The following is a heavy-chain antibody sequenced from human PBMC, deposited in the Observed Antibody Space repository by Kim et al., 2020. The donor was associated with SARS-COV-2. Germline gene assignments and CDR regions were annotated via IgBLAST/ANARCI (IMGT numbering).Heavy chain of an antibody. J-gene: IGHJ4*02. CDR2: INHSGST. CDR1: GGSFSGYY. Sequence: SETLSLTCAVYGGSFSGYYWSWIRQPPGKGLEWIGEINHSGSTNYNPSLKSRVTISVDTSKNQFSLKLSSVTAADTAVYYCARGETTAKNVFDYWGQGT. CDR3: ARGETTAKNVFDY. V-gene: IGHV4-34*01. D-gene: IGHD1-1*01.